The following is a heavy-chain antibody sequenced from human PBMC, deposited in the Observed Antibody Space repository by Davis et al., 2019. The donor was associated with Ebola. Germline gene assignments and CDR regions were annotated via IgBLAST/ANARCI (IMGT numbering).Heavy chain of an antibody. CDR3: HYGGAFDI. V-gene: IGHV3-73*01. J-gene: IGHJ3*02. Sequence: GGSLRLSCAASGFTFSSYPMHWVRQASGKGLEWVGRIRSKANSYATAYAASVKGRFTISRDDSKNTAYLQMNSLKTEDTAVYYCHYGGAFDIWGQGAMVTVSS. CDR1: GFTFSSYP. D-gene: IGHD4-17*01. CDR2: IRSKANSYAT.